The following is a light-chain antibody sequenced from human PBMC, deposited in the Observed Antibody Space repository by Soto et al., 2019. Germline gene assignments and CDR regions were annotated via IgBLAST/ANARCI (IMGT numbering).Light chain of an antibody. J-gene: IGKJ4*01. CDR2: GAS. CDR3: QQYHSWPPLT. CDR1: QSVGSA. V-gene: IGKV3-15*01. Sequence: EIVMTQSPATLSVSPGETATLSCRASQSVGSAVAWYQHKPGQAPRLLIVGASIRATGVPGRFSGGGSGTEFTLTISSLQSEDFAVYYCQQYHSWPPLTFGGGTTVEIK.